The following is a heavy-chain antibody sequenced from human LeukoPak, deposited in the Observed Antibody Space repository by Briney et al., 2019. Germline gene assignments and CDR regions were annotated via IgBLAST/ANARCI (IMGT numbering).Heavy chain of an antibody. CDR1: GGSISGYY. J-gene: IGHJ5*02. V-gene: IGHV4-59*01. CDR2: IYYTGDT. Sequence: PSETLSLTCTVSGGSISGYYWSWIRQPPGKGLEWIGFIYYTGDTKYNPSLKSRLTISVDTSKNQFSLKVSSVTAADTAVYYCVRSKSGTYSWFDPWGQGTLVTVSS. CDR3: VRSKSGTYSWFDP. D-gene: IGHD4-11*01.